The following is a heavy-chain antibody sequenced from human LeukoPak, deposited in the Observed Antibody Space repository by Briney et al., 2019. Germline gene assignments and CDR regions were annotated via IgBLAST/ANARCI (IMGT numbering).Heavy chain of an antibody. CDR1: GFTFSSYG. Sequence: PGGSLRLSCAASGFTFSSYGMHWVRQAPGKGLEWVAFIRYDGSNKYYADSVKGRFTISRDNSKNTLYLQMNSLRAEDTAVYYCAKGTPPLDYFDSWGQGTLVTVSS. CDR3: AKGTPPLDYFDS. V-gene: IGHV3-30*02. CDR2: IRYDGSNK. J-gene: IGHJ4*02.